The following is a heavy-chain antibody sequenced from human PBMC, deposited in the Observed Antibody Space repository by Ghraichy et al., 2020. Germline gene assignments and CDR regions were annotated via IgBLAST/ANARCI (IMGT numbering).Heavy chain of an antibody. CDR3: ARGKNGAFDI. CDR2: IRNDGTAT. Sequence: GESLNISCAASGFTFSDSGMHWVRQAPGKGLVWVAYIRNDGTATKYADSVQGRFTISRDNAMNTLSVQMSSLRAEDTAVYYCARGKNGAFDIWGQGTMVTVSS. J-gene: IGHJ3*02. CDR1: GFTFSDSG. D-gene: IGHD2-8*01. V-gene: IGHV3-74*01.